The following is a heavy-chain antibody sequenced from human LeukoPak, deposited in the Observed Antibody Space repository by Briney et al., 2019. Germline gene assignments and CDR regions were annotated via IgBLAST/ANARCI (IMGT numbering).Heavy chain of an antibody. CDR2: ISYDGSNK. Sequence: GGSLRLSCAACGFTFSSYDMHWVRQAPGKGLEWVAVISYDGSNKYYADSVKGRFTISRDNSKNTLYLQMNSLRAEDTAVYYCAKDGYCSSTSCLTPWGQGTLITVSS. CDR3: AKDGYCSSTSCLTP. J-gene: IGHJ5*02. D-gene: IGHD2-2*03. CDR1: GFTFSSYD. V-gene: IGHV3-30*18.